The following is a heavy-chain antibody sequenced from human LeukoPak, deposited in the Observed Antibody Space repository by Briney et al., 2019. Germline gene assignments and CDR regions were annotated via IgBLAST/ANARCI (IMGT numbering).Heavy chain of an antibody. V-gene: IGHV4-30-4*01. Sequence: SETLSHTCTVSGGSISSGDYYWSWIRQPPGKGLEWIGYIYYSGSTYYNPSLKSRVTISVDTSKNQFSLKLSSVTAADTAVYYCASTRYSSSPPDYWGQGTLVTVSS. D-gene: IGHD6-6*01. J-gene: IGHJ4*02. CDR3: ASTRYSSSPPDY. CDR2: IYYSGST. CDR1: GGSISSGDYY.